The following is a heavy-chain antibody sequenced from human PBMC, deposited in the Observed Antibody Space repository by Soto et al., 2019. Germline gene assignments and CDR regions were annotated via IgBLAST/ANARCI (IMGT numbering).Heavy chain of an antibody. V-gene: IGHV3-23*01. D-gene: IGHD3-10*01. CDR3: ARGSTESYPGSRIFDF. CDR2: ITDNGGDA. CDR1: GLTFGSRA. Sequence: EVQLLESGGDLKQPGGSLRLSCVASGLTFGSRAMNWVRQAPGEGLQWVATITDNGGDAKYADSVRGRFVISRDNSKKTLYLQMTSLTAEDSAMYFCARGSTESYPGSRIFDFWGRGTLVTVSS. J-gene: IGHJ4*02.